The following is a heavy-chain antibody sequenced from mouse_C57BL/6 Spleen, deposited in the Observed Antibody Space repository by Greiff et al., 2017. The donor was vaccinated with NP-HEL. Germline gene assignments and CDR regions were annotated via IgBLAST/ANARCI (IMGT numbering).Heavy chain of an antibody. Sequence: DVHLVESGEGLVKPGGSLKLSCAASGFTFSSYAMSWVRQTPEKRLEWVAYISSGGDYIYYADTVKGRFTISRDNARNTLYLQMSSLKSEDTAMYYCTRDYGREYFDYWGQGTTLTVSS. J-gene: IGHJ2*01. V-gene: IGHV5-9-1*02. CDR1: GFTFSSYA. CDR2: ISSGGDYI. CDR3: TRDYGREYFDY. D-gene: IGHD1-1*01.